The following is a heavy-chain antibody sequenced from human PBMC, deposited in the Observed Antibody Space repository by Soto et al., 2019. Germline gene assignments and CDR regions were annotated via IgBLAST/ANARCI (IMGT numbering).Heavy chain of an antibody. CDR2: INPNSGGT. D-gene: IGHD2-15*01. J-gene: IGHJ5*02. CDR1: GYTFTGYY. CDR3: ARDLMVVAATPPTNWFDP. Sequence: ASVKVSCKASGYTFTGYYTHWVRQAPGQGLEWMGWINPNSGGTNYAQKFQGRVTMTRDTSISTAYMELSRLRSDDTAVYYCARDLMVVAATPPTNWFDPWGQGTLVTVSS. V-gene: IGHV1-2*02.